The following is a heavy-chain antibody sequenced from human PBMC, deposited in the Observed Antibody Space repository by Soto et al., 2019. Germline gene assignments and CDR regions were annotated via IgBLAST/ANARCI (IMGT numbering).Heavy chain of an antibody. CDR2: VYYTGST. CDR3: ARSVAVPGAHIDY. Sequence: QVQLQESGPGLMKPSETLSLTCSVSGGSISGSYWSWIRQSPGKGLEWLGYVYYTGSTNYSPSLRSRVSISVDTSKNEFSLRLSSVTAADTAVYFCARSVAVPGAHIDYWGQGTQVTVSS. D-gene: IGHD6-19*01. CDR1: GGSISGSY. V-gene: IGHV4-59*01. J-gene: IGHJ4*02.